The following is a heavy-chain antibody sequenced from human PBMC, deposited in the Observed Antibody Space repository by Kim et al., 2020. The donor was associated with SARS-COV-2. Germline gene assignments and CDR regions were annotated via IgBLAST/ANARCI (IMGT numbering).Heavy chain of an antibody. Sequence: GGSLRLSCAASGFTFSSYAMSWVRQAPGKGLEWVSAISGSGGSTYYADSVKGRFTISRDNSKNTLYLQMNSLRAEDTAVYYCANLFWSGYYSAWGQGTLVTVSS. D-gene: IGHD3-3*01. CDR2: ISGSGGST. J-gene: IGHJ5*02. CDR3: ANLFWSGYYSA. CDR1: GFTFSSYA. V-gene: IGHV3-23*01.